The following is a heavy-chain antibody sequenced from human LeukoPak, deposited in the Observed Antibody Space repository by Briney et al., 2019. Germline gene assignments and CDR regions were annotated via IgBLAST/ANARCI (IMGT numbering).Heavy chain of an antibody. CDR2: ISYDGGNT. V-gene: IGHV3-30*18. CDR3: AKDTYFYDSSGYYTFDY. D-gene: IGHD3-22*01. J-gene: IGHJ4*02. Sequence: GGSLRLSCAASGFTFSSYAMHWVRQAPGKGLEWVAGISYDGGNTYYTDSVKGRFTISRDNSKNTLDLQMNSLRVEDTAVYFCAKDTYFYDSSGYYTFDYWGQGTLVTVSS. CDR1: GFTFSSYA.